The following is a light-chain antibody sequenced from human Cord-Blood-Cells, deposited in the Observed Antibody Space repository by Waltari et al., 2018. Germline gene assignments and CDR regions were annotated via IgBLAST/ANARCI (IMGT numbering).Light chain of an antibody. CDR1: KLGDKY. CDR3: QAWDSSTYV. V-gene: IGLV3-1*01. J-gene: IGLJ1*01. CDR2: QDS. Sequence: SYELTQPPSVSVSPGQTASITCSGDKLGDKYACWYQQKPGQSPVLVIYQDSKRPSGIPRGFSGSNAGNTATLTISGTQAMDEADYYCQAWDSSTYVFGTGTKVTVL.